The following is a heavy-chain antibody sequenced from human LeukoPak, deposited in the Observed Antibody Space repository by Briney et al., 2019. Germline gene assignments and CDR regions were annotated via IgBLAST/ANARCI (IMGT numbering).Heavy chain of an antibody. V-gene: IGHV1-2*02. Sequence: ASVKVSCKASGYTFSGYYMHWVRQAPGQGLEWMGWINPKSGGANEAQKFHDRVTMTRDTSIRTAYMEVSRLRSDDTAVYYCARSPDILTGENFDYWGQGTLVTVSS. CDR2: INPKSGGA. J-gene: IGHJ4*02. CDR3: ARSPDILTGENFDY. D-gene: IGHD3-9*01. CDR1: GYTFSGYY.